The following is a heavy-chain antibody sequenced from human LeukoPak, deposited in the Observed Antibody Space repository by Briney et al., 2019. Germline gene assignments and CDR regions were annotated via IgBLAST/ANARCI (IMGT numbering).Heavy chain of an antibody. Sequence: GGSLRLSCATSGFTFVDYGLSWVRRAPGKGLEWLCAINYNGAITDYADSVKGRFTISRDKAKTSLYLRMDSLRAEDTALYYCARDRLGPSFSVSHFDLWGQGTLVTVSS. CDR2: INYNGAIT. V-gene: IGHV3-20*04. CDR3: ARDRLGPSFSVSHFDL. J-gene: IGHJ4*02. CDR1: GFTFVDYG. D-gene: IGHD3-3*02.